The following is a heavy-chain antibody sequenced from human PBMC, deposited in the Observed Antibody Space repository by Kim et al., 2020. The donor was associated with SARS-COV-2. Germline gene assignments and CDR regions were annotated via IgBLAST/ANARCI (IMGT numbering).Heavy chain of an antibody. Sequence: GGSLRLSCVASGFTLNTYWINWVRQAPGKGLVWVSRINSGGSSTHYADSVKGRFTMSRDNAQNTVILQMHSLRAEDTAVYYCARGMFGSGFGVGGQGTTVPISS. CDR3: ARGMFGSGFGV. D-gene: IGHD3-10*02. CDR2: INSGGSST. V-gene: IGHV3-74*01. CDR1: GFTLNTYW. J-gene: IGHJ6*02.